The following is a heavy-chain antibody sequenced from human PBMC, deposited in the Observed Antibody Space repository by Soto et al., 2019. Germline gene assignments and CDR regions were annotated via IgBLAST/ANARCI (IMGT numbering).Heavy chain of an antibody. CDR2: ITWDGGSI. D-gene: IGHD3-16*01. CDR1: GFNFHDFT. CDR3: AKGGFGGYVMDV. J-gene: IGHJ6*02. Sequence: EEHLVESGGAVVQPGGSLRLSCAASGFNFHDFTIHWVRQSPGKGLEWLSFITWDGGSIYYADSVEGRFTISRDNSKNSLSLEINSLRSEASGLYYCAKGGFGGYVMDVWGQGTTVIVSS. V-gene: IGHV3-43*01.